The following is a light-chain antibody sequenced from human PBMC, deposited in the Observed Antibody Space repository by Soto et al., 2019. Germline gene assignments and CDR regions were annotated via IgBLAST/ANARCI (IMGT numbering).Light chain of an antibody. V-gene: IGLV1-40*01. J-gene: IGLJ1*01. CDR2: GNN. CDR1: SSNIGAGYD. Sequence: QSVLTQPPSVSEAPGQGVTISCTGSSSNIGAGYDVHWYQQVPGTAPKLLIYGNNNRPSGVPDRFSGSKSGTSASLAITGLQADDEADYYCQSYDSSLIIYVFGSGTKLTVL. CDR3: QSYDSSLIIYV.